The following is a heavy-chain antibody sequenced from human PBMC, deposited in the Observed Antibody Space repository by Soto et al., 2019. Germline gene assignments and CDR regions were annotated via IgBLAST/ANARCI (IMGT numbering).Heavy chain of an antibody. CDR1: GSNFTRPC. J-gene: IGHJ5*02. V-gene: IGHV1-18*01. CDR3: GRGVYYDSSVPSFVP. D-gene: IGHD3-22*01. CDR2: VSAYNGNT. Sequence: GASEKASGKASGSNFTRPCISWVGQAPGQGLEGMGWVSAYNGNTNYAQKLQGRVTMTTDTSTSTAYMELRSLRPDDTAVYYCGRGVYYDSSVPSFVPWGQGTLVAVSS.